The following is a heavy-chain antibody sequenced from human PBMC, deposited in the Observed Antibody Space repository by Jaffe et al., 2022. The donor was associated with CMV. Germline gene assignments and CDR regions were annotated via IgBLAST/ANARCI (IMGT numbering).Heavy chain of an antibody. V-gene: IGHV1-2*02. CDR1: GYIFTDYY. CDR2: IKPNGGDT. D-gene: IGHD3-16*01. Sequence: QVQLVHSGAEVKKPGASVMVSCKASGYIFTDYYIHWVRQAPGQGLEWMGWIKPNGGDTNYAQKFQDRVTLTRDTSISTAYMNLSGLKSDDTAVYFCSRSYDPSLGFDHWGKGTLVTVSS. CDR3: SRSYDPSLGFDH. J-gene: IGHJ4*02.